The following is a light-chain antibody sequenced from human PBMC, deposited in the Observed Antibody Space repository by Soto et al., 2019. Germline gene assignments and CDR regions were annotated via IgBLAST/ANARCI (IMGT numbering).Light chain of an antibody. CDR1: QSISSK. J-gene: IGKJ5*01. V-gene: IGKV3-15*01. CDR2: GAS. Sequence: EIVLTQSPATLSVSPGERVTLSCRASQSISSKLAWYQQRPGQAPRLLIYGASTSVTGIPARFSGSGSGTEFTLTISSLLSEDVFVSYCQQHDTWKRFSFGQGTRMEIK. CDR3: QQHDTWKRFS.